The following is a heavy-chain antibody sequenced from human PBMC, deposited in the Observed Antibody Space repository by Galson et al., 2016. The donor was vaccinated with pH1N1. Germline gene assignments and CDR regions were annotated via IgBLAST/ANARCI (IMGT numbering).Heavy chain of an antibody. V-gene: IGHV1-3*04. Sequence: SVKVSCKASGYTFTYYAIHWVRQAPGQRLEWMGWINTGNGNTKYSQKFQGRVTITRDTSASTASMELSSLTSEDTAVHYCARRVGRTFDYWGQGTLVAVSS. CDR2: INTGNGNT. CDR1: GYTFTYYA. J-gene: IGHJ4*02. CDR3: ARRVGRTFDY. D-gene: IGHD1-7*01.